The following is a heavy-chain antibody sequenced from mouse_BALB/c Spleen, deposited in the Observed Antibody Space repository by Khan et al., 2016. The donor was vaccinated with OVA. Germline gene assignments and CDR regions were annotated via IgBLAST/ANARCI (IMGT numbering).Heavy chain of an antibody. CDR3: TRFHGGY. Sequence: QIQLVQSGPELKKSGETVKISCKASGYTFTNYVMNWVNQSPGKGLKWMGWINTYTGEPTYADDFKGRVAFSLETSASTAYLQINSLKNEDTATYFCTRFHGGYWGQGTTLTVSS. V-gene: IGHV9-3-1*01. J-gene: IGHJ2*01. CDR1: GYTFTNYV. CDR2: INTYTGEP.